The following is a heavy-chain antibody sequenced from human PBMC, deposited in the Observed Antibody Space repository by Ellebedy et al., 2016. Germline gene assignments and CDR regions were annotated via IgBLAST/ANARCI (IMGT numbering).Heavy chain of an antibody. J-gene: IGHJ3*02. D-gene: IGHD3-22*01. CDR2: INPNSGGT. V-gene: IGHV1-2*02. Sequence: ASVKVSCXASGYTFTGYYMHWVRQAPGQGLEWMGWINPNSGGTNYAQKFQGRVTMTRDTSISTAYMELSRLRSDDTAVYYCASGAYYYDSSGYPFDAFDIWGQGTMVTVSS. CDR1: GYTFTGYY. CDR3: ASGAYYYDSSGYPFDAFDI.